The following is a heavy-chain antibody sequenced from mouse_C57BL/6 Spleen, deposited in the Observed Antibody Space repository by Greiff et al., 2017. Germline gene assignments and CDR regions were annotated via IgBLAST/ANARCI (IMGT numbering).Heavy chain of an antibody. J-gene: IGHJ3*01. CDR1: GYSITSGYY. CDR3: AREDGFAY. D-gene: IGHD1-1*01. CDR2: ISYDGSN. Sequence: EVQLQESGPGLVKPSQSLSLTCSVTGYSITSGYYWNWIRQFPGNKLEWMGYISYDGSNNYNPSLKNLISITRDTSKNQFFLKLNSVTTEDTATYYCAREDGFAYWGQGTLVTVSA. V-gene: IGHV3-6*01.